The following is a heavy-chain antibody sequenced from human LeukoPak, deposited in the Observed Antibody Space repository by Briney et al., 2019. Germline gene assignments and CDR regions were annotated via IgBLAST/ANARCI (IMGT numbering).Heavy chain of an antibody. D-gene: IGHD3-16*02. J-gene: IGHJ4*02. V-gene: IGHV3-30*02. CDR1: GFTFSSYG. CDR3: AREGAYDYVWGSYRLFDY. Sequence: PGGSLRLSCGASGFTFSSYGMHWVRQAPGKGLEWVAFIRYDGSNKYYADSVKGRFTISRDNSKNTLYLQMNSLRAEDTAVYYCAREGAYDYVWGSYRLFDYWGQGTLVTVSS. CDR2: IRYDGSNK.